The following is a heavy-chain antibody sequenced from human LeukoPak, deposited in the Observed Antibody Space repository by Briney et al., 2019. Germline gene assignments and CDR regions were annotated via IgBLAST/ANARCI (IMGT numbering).Heavy chain of an antibody. CDR1: GFTYRGSA. J-gene: IGHJ5*02. V-gene: IGHV3-73*01. CDR2: IRSKANSYAT. CDR3: TRPSFDP. Sequence: GGSLRLSRAASGFTYRGSAMHWVRQASGKGMEWIGRIRSKANSYATAYAASVKGRFTISRDDSKNTTYLQMNSLETDDTAMYFCTRPSFDPWGQGTLVTVSS.